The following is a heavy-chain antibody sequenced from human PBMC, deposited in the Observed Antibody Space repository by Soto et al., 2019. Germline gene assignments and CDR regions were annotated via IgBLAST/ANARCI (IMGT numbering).Heavy chain of an antibody. V-gene: IGHV3-23*01. Sequence: PGGSLRLSCAASGFTFSTYAMSWVRQGPGKGLEWVSEISGSDDRTFYADSVKGRFTISRDNPKNTLYLQMNSLRAEDTAIYYCGKGALYSTFSCCDYWGQGKLVTIAS. CDR2: ISGSDDRT. J-gene: IGHJ4*02. D-gene: IGHD4-4*01. CDR1: GFTFSTYA. CDR3: GKGALYSTFSCCDY.